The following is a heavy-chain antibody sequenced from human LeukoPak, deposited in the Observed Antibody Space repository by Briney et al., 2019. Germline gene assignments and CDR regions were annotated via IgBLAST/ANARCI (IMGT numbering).Heavy chain of an antibody. CDR3: AKVGSHGSGSYPQRVGGAFDI. D-gene: IGHD3-10*01. J-gene: IGHJ3*02. CDR2: ISGSGGST. V-gene: IGHV3-23*01. CDR1: GFTFSRYG. Sequence: GGSLRLSCEASGFTFSRYGMSWVRQAPGKGLEWVSAISGSGGSTYYADSVKGRFTISRDNSKNTLYLQMNSLRAEDTAVYYCAKVGSHGSGSYPQRVGGAFDIWGQGTMVTVSS.